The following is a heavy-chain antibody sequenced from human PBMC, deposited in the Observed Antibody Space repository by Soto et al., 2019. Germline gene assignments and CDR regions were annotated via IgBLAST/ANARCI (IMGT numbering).Heavy chain of an antibody. J-gene: IGHJ4*02. V-gene: IGHV4-34*01. CDR2: INHSGST. D-gene: IGHD3-16*02. Sequence: QVQLQQWGAGLLKPSETLSLTCAVYGGSFSGYYWSWIRQPPGKGLEWIGEINHSGSTNYNPSLKSRGTIAVDTSKHQFSLKLSSVTAADTAVYYCARGLEGQYIWGSYRHSYYFDYWGQGTLVTVSS. CDR3: ARGLEGQYIWGSYRHSYYFDY. CDR1: GGSFSGYY.